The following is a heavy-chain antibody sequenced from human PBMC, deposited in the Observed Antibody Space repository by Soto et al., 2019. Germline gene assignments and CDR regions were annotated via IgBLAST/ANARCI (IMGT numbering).Heavy chain of an antibody. CDR3: APSPTGLATNAGYFDY. D-gene: IGHD5-12*01. CDR2: IIPILGIA. V-gene: IGHV1-69*02. Sequence: SVKVSCKASGGTFSSYTISWVRQAPGQGLEWMGRIIPILGIANYAQKFQGRVTITADKSTSTAYMELSSLRSEDTAVYYCAPSPTGLATNAGYFDYWGQGTLVTVSS. J-gene: IGHJ4*02. CDR1: GGTFSSYT.